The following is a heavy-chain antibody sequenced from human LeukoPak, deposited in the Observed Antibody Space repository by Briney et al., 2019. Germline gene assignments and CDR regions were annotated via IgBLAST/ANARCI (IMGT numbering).Heavy chain of an antibody. J-gene: IGHJ4*02. CDR1: GGSFSDYY. V-gene: IGHV4-34*01. Sequence: SETLSLTCAVYGGSFSDYYWNWIRQPPGKGLEWIGEINHSGSTNYNPSLRSRVTISVDTSKNQFSLKLSSVTAADTAVYYCARRSYSSGWYYWGQGTLVTVSS. D-gene: IGHD6-19*01. CDR2: INHSGST. CDR3: ARRSYSSGWYY.